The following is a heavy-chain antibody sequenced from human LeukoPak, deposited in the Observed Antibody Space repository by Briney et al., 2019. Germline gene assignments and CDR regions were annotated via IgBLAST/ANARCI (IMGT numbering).Heavy chain of an antibody. CDR2: IYHSGSA. CDR3: ARGGSNFQDAFDI. D-gene: IGHD4-11*01. CDR1: GGSISSYY. Sequence: PSETLSLTCTVSGGSISSYYWSWIRQPPGKGLEWIGYIYHSGSAYYNPSLKSRVTISVDRSKNQFSLKLSSVTAADTAVYYCARGGSNFQDAFDIWGQGTMVTVSS. V-gene: IGHV4-59*12. J-gene: IGHJ3*02.